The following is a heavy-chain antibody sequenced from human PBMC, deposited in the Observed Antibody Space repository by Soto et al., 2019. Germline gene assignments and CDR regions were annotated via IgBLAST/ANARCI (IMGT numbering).Heavy chain of an antibody. D-gene: IGHD3-10*01. Sequence: QVQLQESGPGLVKPSETLSLTCTVSRGSVSSASYYWSWIRQAPGKRLQWIGYVSYTGDTNYNPSLKSRVSMSVDTYKNQFSLKLTSVTAADTAVYFCARDRRFGEAIDCWGQGTLVTVSS. V-gene: IGHV4-61*01. CDR3: ARDRRFGEAIDC. CDR2: VSYTGDT. CDR1: RGSVSSASYY. J-gene: IGHJ4*02.